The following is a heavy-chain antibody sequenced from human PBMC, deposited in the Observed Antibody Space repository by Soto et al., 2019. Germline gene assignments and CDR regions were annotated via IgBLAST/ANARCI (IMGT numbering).Heavy chain of an antibody. J-gene: IGHJ4*02. V-gene: IGHV3-74*01. CDR1: GFTFGNFW. CDR3: TRDIGGWGAY. Sequence: EVQLVESGGGLVQPGGSLGLSCAASGFTFGNFWRHWVRQVPGKGLLWVSRINEDGRIINYADSVKGRFTISRDNARDTLYLEMNSLRAEDTAIYYCTRDIGGWGAYWGQGALVTVSS. CDR2: INEDGRII. D-gene: IGHD3-10*01.